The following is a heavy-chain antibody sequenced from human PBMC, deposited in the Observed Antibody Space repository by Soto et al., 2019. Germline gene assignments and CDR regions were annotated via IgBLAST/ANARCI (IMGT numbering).Heavy chain of an antibody. CDR2: IYYSGST. D-gene: IGHD2-2*02. CDR1: CGSISSGGYY. Sequence: SETLSLTCTVSCGSISSGGYYWSWIRQHPGKGLEWIGYIYYSGSTYYNPSLKSRVTISVDTSKNQFSLKLSCVTAADTAVYYCARDAGYCSSTSCYKFGAFDIWGQGTMVTVS. J-gene: IGHJ3*02. CDR3: ARDAGYCSSTSCYKFGAFDI. V-gene: IGHV4-31*03.